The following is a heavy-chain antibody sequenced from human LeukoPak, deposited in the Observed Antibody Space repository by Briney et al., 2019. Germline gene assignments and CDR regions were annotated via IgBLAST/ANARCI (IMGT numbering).Heavy chain of an antibody. V-gene: IGHV3-30*18. CDR1: GYSISSGY. CDR2: ISYDGSNK. J-gene: IGHJ3*02. Sequence: LSLTCTVSGYSISSGYYWGWIRQPPGKGLEWVALISYDGSNKYYADSVKGRFTISRDNSKNTLYLQMNSLRAEDTAVYYCAKDLESAPNAFDIWGQGTMVTVSS. D-gene: IGHD5-24*01. CDR3: AKDLESAPNAFDI.